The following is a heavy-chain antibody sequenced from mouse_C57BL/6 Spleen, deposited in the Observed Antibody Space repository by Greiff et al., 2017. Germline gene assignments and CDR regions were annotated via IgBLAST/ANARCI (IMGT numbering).Heavy chain of an antibody. CDR2: IRLKSDNYAT. Sequence: EVMLVESGGGLVQPGGSMKLSCVASGFTFSNYWMNWVRQSPEKGLEWVAQIRLKSDNYATHYAESVKGRFTISRDDSKSSVYLQMNNLRAEDTGIYYCTKYYYGSSPWFAYWGQGTLVTVSA. J-gene: IGHJ3*01. CDR3: TKYYYGSSPWFAY. CDR1: GFTFSNYW. D-gene: IGHD1-1*01. V-gene: IGHV6-3*01.